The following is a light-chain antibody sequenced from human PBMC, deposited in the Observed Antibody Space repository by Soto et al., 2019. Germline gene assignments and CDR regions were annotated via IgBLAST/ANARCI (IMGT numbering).Light chain of an antibody. CDR1: QCIXIY. J-gene: IGKJ1*01. CDR2: NAS. CDR3: QQYESDSWT. Sequence: DIQMTQSPSTLSASGGDRVTITCRASQCIXIYVVWSQQQPGKAPKVLXANASDLGRGGSSRLSGSGSETEFTLPISSLHPSDSANYYFQQYESDSWTFGQGTKVDIK. V-gene: IGKV1-5*01.